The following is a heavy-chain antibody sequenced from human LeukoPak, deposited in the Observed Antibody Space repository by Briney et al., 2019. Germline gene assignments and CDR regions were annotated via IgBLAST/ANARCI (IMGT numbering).Heavy chain of an antibody. Sequence: GGSLRLSCAPSGFTFSSYWMHWVRQVPGKGLVWVSRINNDGSTTRYADSVKGRFTISRDDAKNTVYLQMNSLRAEDTAVYYCVRGGVTGSGTYYVLNWGQGTLITVSS. CDR3: VRGGVTGSGTYYVLN. J-gene: IGHJ4*02. CDR1: GFTFSSYW. V-gene: IGHV3-74*01. CDR2: INNDGSTT. D-gene: IGHD3-10*01.